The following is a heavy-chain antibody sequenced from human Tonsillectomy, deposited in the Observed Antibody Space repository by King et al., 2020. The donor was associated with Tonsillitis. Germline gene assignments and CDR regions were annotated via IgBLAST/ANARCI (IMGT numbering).Heavy chain of an antibody. CDR2: IKQDGSEI. V-gene: IGHV3-7*03. CDR1: GFTFRSYW. CDR3: ARELRVSY. D-gene: IGHD3-16*01. Sequence: VQLVESGGGLVQPGGSLRLSCVVSGFTFRSYWMTWVRQSPGKGLEWVASIKQDGSEIYYVDSVKGRFTISRDNAKNSLFLQMNNLRVEDTAVYYCARELRVSYWGQGTLVTVSS. J-gene: IGHJ4*02.